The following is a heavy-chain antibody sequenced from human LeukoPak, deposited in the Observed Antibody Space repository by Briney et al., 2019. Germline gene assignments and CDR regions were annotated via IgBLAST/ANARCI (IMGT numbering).Heavy chain of an antibody. Sequence: PSGTLSLTCAVSGGSISSSNWWSWVRQPPGKGLEWIGEIYRSGSTNYNPSLKSRVTISVDKSKNQFSLKLSSVTAADTAVYYCARGSGGVIVHYYYMDVWGKGTTVTVSS. J-gene: IGHJ6*03. D-gene: IGHD3-16*02. CDR3: ARGSGGVIVHYYYMDV. CDR1: GGSISSSNW. CDR2: IYRSGST. V-gene: IGHV4-4*02.